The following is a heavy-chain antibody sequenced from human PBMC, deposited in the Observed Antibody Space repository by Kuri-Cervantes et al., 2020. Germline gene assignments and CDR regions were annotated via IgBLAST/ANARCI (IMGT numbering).Heavy chain of an antibody. CDR1: GGSFSGSY. CDR3: ARHVPDSGSYYVLADAFEI. V-gene: IGHV4-34*01. Sequence: GSLRLSCAVYGGSFSGSYWSWIRQPPGKGLEWIGEINHSGSTNYNPSLKSRVTISVDTSKNQFSLKLSSVTAADTAVYYCARHVPDSGSYYVLADAFEIWGQGTMVTVSS. J-gene: IGHJ3*02. CDR2: INHSGST. D-gene: IGHD1-26*01.